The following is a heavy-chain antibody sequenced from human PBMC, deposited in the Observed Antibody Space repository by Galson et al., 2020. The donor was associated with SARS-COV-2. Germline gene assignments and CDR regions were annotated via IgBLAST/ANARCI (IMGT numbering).Heavy chain of an antibody. Sequence: GESLKISCAASGFTFSSYAMSWVRQAPGKGLEWVSAISCSGGSTYYADSVKGRFTISRDNSKNTLYLQMNSLRAEDTAVYYCAKGTVPSITIFGVVIAGYAFDIWGQGTMVTVSS. V-gene: IGHV3-23*01. CDR3: AKGTVPSITIFGVVIAGYAFDI. CDR2: ISCSGGST. J-gene: IGHJ3*02. CDR1: GFTFSSYA. D-gene: IGHD3-3*01.